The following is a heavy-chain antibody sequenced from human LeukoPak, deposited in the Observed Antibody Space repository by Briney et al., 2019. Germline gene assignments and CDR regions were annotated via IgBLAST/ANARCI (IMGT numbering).Heavy chain of an antibody. V-gene: IGHV7-4-1*02. D-gene: IGHD2-2*01. CDR2: INTNTGNP. CDR3: ARDCSSTSGYERNYYYYYGMDV. CDR1: GYTFTSYA. Sequence: GASVKVSCKASGYTFTSYAMNWVRQAPGQGLEWMGWINTNTGNPTYAQGFTGRFVFSLDTSVSTAYLQISSLKAEDTAVYYCARDCSSTSGYERNYYYYYGMDVWGQGTTVTVSS. J-gene: IGHJ6*02.